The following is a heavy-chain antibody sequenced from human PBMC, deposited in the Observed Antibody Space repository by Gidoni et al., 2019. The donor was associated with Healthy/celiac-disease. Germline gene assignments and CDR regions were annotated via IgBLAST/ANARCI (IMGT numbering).Heavy chain of an antibody. CDR1: GFTFSSYA. J-gene: IGHJ4*02. V-gene: IGHV3-23*01. CDR2: ISGSGGST. Sequence: EVQLLESGGGLVQPGGSLRLSCAASGFTFSSYAMSWVRKAPGKGLEWVSSISGSGGSTYYADSVKGRFTISRDNSKNTLYLQMNSLRAEDTAVYYCANVMITFGGAFDYWGQGTLVTVSS. D-gene: IGHD3-16*01. CDR3: ANVMITFGGAFDY.